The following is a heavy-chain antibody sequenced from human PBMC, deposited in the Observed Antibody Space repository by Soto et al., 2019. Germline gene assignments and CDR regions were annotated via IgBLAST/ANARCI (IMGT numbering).Heavy chain of an antibody. CDR1: EFTFNTYA. Sequence: QAQLVESGGGVVQPGRSLRLSCAASEFTFNTYAMHWVRQAPGKGLEWVAVIAYDGNDKYYADSVKGRFTISRDNSKNALYLQMNTLRPEDTAMYDCARDVGNYVPYYYGMDVLGQGTKVTVSS. J-gene: IGHJ6*02. D-gene: IGHD1-7*01. V-gene: IGHV3-30*03. CDR3: ARDVGNYVPYYYGMDV. CDR2: IAYDGNDK.